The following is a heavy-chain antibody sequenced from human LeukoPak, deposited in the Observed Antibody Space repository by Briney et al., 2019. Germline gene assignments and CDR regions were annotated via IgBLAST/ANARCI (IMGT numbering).Heavy chain of an antibody. CDR1: GGSFSGYY. CDR2: IYYSGST. V-gene: IGHV4-34*01. D-gene: IGHD3-10*01. J-gene: IGHJ4*02. CDR3: ARTEYYYGSGSYYNVPYYFDY. Sequence: SETLSLTCAVYGGSFSGYYWSWIRQPPGKGLEWIGSIYYSGSTYYNPSLKSRVTISVDTSKNQFSLKLSSVTAADTAVYYCARTEYYYGSGSYYNVPYYFDYWGQGTLVTVSS.